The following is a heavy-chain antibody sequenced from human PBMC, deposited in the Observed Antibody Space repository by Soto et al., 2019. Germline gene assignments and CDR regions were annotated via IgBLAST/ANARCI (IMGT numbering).Heavy chain of an antibody. CDR2: IHHDGRT. CDR3: ARVERGTVTTVVDAFDI. V-gene: IGHV4-34*01. D-gene: IGHD1-1*01. CDR1: GVSFSGYY. J-gene: IGHJ3*02. Sequence: SETLSLTCAVYGVSFSGYYWSWIRQPPGKGLEWMGEIHHDGRTNSNPSLRSRVTISVDTSKNKFSLNIYSVTAADTALYYCARVERGTVTTVVDAFDIWGPGTMVTVS.